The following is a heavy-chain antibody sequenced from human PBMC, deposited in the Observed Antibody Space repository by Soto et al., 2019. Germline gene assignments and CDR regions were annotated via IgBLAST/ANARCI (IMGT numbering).Heavy chain of an antibody. CDR1: GGSISSSSYY. CDR2: IYYSGST. Sequence: SETLSLTCTVSGGSISSSSYYWGWIRQPPGKGLEWIGSIYYSGSTYYNPSLKSRVTISVDTSKNQFSLKLSSVTAADTAVYYCAEVSSSWYFDYWGQGTLVTSPQ. V-gene: IGHV4-39*01. D-gene: IGHD6-13*01. CDR3: AEVSSSWYFDY. J-gene: IGHJ4*02.